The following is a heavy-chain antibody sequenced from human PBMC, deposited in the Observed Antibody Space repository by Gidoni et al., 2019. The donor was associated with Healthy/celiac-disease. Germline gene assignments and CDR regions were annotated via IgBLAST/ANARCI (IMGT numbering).Heavy chain of an antibody. CDR3: ARHAASVLRFLEWLFHFDY. CDR2: IYYSGST. V-gene: IGHV4-39*01. J-gene: IGHJ4*02. CDR1: GGSISSSSYY. Sequence: QLQLQESGPGLVKPSETLSLTCTVSGGSISSSSYYLGWIRQPPGKGLEWIGSIYYSGSTYYNPSLKSRVTISVDTSKNQFSLKLSSVTAADTAVYYCARHAASVLRFLEWLFHFDYWGQGTLVTVSS. D-gene: IGHD3-3*01.